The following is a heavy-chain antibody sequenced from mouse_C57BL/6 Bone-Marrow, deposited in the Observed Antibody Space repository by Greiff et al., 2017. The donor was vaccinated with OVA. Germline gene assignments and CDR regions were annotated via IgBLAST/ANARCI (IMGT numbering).Heavy chain of an antibody. V-gene: IGHV1-50*01. CDR2: IDPSDSYT. CDR1: GYTFTSYG. J-gene: IGHJ3*01. Sequence: QVQLKQSGAELARPGASVKLSCKASGYTFTSYGISWVKQRTGQGLEWIGEIDPSDSYTNYNQKFKGKATLTVDTSSSTAYMQLSSLTSEDSAVYYCARDRFAYWGQGTLVTVSA. CDR3: ARDRFAY.